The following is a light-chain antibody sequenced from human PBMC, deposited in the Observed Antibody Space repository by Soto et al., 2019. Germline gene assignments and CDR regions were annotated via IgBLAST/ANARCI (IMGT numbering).Light chain of an antibody. V-gene: IGLV1-51*02. J-gene: IGLJ2*01. Sequence: QSVLTQPPSVSAAPGQTVTISCSGGSSNIENNYVSWYQHFPETAPKLLIYEDNNRPSGIPDRFSGSNSGTSATLGITGLQTGYEADYYCVTLDGNLCAGVFGGGTKLTVL. CDR2: EDN. CDR1: SSNIENNY. CDR3: VTLDGNLCAGV.